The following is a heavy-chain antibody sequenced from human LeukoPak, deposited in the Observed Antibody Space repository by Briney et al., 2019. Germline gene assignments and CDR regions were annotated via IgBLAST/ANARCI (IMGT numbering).Heavy chain of an antibody. CDR3: ARVRTYYYDSSGYYKVGYFDY. Sequence: SETLSLTCAVYGGSFSGYYWSWIRQPPGKGLEWIGEINHSGSTNYNPSLKSRVTISVDTSKNQFSLKLSSVTAADTAVYYCARVRTYYYDSSGYYKVGYFDYWGQGTLVTVSS. J-gene: IGHJ4*02. CDR1: GGSFSGYY. V-gene: IGHV4-34*01. D-gene: IGHD3-22*01. CDR2: INHSGST.